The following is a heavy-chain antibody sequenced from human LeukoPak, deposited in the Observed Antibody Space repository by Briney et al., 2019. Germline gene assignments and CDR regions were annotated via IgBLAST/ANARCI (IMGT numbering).Heavy chain of an antibody. J-gene: IGHJ4*02. CDR2: ISGDSTYI. CDR1: GLTFASYS. V-gene: IGHV3-21*01. D-gene: IGHD1-1*01. CDR3: ARVSGRLERQSDLDY. Sequence: GGSLRLSCAASGLTFASYSMNWVRQAPGKGLEWVSSISGDSTYIYNAGSVKGRFTISRDNAQASLYLQMISLRADDTAVYYCARVSGRLERQSDLDYWGQGTLVIVSS.